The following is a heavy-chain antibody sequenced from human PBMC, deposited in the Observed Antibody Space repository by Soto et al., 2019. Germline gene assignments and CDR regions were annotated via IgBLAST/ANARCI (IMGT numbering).Heavy chain of an antibody. D-gene: IGHD6-19*01. V-gene: IGHV3-33*01. J-gene: IGHJ2*01. Sequence: QVQLVESGGGVVQPGRSLRLSCAASGFTFSSYGMHWVRQAPGKGLEWVAGIWYDGSNNYYADSVKGRFTISRDNSVNTLYLQMNSQRAEDTAVYYCARDPYIAVAGTWWAGLQDDRHWYFDLWGRGTLVTVSS. CDR1: GFTFSSYG. CDR3: ARDPYIAVAGTWWAGLQDDRHWYFDL. CDR2: IWYDGSNN.